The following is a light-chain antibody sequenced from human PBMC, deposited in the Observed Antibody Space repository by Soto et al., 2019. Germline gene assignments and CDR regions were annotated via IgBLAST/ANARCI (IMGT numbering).Light chain of an antibody. V-gene: IGLV2-8*01. CDR3: ISYAGSSIWV. CDR2: DVS. Sequence: QSALTQPPSASGSPGQSVTISCTGTSSDVGAYNYVSWYQQHPGKAPKLMIYDVSKRPSGVPDRFSGSKSGNTASLTVSGLHAEYEADFYCISYAGSSIWVFGGGTKLTVL. CDR1: SSDVGAYNY. J-gene: IGLJ3*02.